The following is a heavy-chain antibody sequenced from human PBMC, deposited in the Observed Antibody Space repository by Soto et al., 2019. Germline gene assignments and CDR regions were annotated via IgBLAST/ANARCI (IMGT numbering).Heavy chain of an antibody. CDR1: GFTFSSYA. CDR2: ISYDGSNK. D-gene: IGHD1-26*01. Sequence: GGSLRLSCAASGFTFSSYAMHWVRQAPGKGLEWVAVISYDGSNKYYADSVKGRFTISRDNSKNTLYLQMNSLRAEDTAVYYCARVVLGRYYYGMDVWGQGTTVTVSS. J-gene: IGHJ6*02. V-gene: IGHV3-30-3*01. CDR3: ARVVLGRYYYGMDV.